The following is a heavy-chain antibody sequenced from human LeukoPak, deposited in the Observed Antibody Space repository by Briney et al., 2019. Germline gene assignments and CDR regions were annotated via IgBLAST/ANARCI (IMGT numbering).Heavy chain of an antibody. V-gene: IGHV4-59*01. CDR3: APGVGYCSGGSCPLLDY. Sequence: NSSETLSLTCTVSGGSISSYYWSWIRQPPGKGLEWIGYIYYSGSTNYNPSLKSRVTISVDTSKNQFSLKLSSVTAADTAVYYCAPGVGYCSGGSCPLLDYWGQGTLVTVSS. J-gene: IGHJ4*02. CDR2: IYYSGST. D-gene: IGHD2-15*01. CDR1: GGSISSYY.